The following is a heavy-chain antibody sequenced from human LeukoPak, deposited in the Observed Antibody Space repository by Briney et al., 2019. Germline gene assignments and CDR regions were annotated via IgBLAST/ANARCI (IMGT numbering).Heavy chain of an antibody. CDR2: ITDTGITK. J-gene: IGHJ6*02. V-gene: IGHV3-11*01. CDR3: ARDGQRNYYYGMDV. CDR1: GFSFSDYY. Sequence: GGSLRLSCAASGFSFSDYYMIWIRQAPGKGLEWLSYITDTGITKFHADSVKGRFTISRDNVKNSLFLQMNSLRADDTAVYYCARDGQRNYYYGMDVWGQGTTVTVSS.